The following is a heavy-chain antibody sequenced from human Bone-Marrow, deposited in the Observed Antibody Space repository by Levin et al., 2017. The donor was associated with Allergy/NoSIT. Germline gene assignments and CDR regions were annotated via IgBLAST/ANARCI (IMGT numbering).Heavy chain of an antibody. CDR1: GFTFSSYA. J-gene: IGHJ4*02. V-gene: IGHV3-30-3*01. CDR3: ARDRRRRQWHHFDS. CDR2: ISYDGSNK. D-gene: IGHD6-19*01. Sequence: GGSLRLSCAASGFTFSSYAMHWVRQAPGKGLEWVAVISYDGSNKYYADSVKGRFTISRDNSKNTLYLQMNSLRAEDTAVYYCARDRRRRQWHHFDSWGQGTLVTVSS.